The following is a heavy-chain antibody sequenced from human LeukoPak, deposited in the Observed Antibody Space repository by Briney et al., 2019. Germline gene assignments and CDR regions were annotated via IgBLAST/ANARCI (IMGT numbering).Heavy chain of an antibody. D-gene: IGHD3-3*01. Sequence: PSETLSLTCTVSGGSTSSSNYYWGWIRQPPGKGLEWIGGIHYSGNTYYNPSLKSRVTISIDTSKNQFSLKLSSVTAADTAVYYCARLGAGPTYYDFWSGYPSFYFDYGGQEPLVTVSS. CDR3: ARLGAGPTYYDFWSGYPSFYFDY. CDR1: GGSTSSSNYY. J-gene: IGHJ4*02. CDR2: IHYSGNT. V-gene: IGHV4-39*01.